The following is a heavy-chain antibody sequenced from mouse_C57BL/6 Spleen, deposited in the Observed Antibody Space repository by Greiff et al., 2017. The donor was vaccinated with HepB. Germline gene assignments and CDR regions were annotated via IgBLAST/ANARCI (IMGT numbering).Heavy chain of an antibody. Sequence: VKLVESGPGLVQPSQSLSITCTVSGFSLTSYGVHWVRQSPGKGLEWLGVIWSGGSTDYNAAFISRLSISKDNSNSQVFVKMNSLQADDTAIYYWARTDDGYLAWFAYWGQGTLVTVSA. D-gene: IGHD2-3*01. V-gene: IGHV2-2*01. CDR2: IWSGGST. J-gene: IGHJ3*01. CDR3: ARTDDGYLAWFAY. CDR1: GFSLTSYG.